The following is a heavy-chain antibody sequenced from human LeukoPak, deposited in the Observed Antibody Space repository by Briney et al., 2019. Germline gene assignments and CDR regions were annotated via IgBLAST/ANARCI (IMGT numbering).Heavy chain of an antibody. CDR2: IYYSGST. CDR3: ARVVGHYYYYGMDV. J-gene: IGHJ6*02. CDR1: GGSISSYY. D-gene: IGHD1-26*01. Sequence: SGTLSLTCTVSGGSISSYYWRWLRQPPGKGLEWIGYIYYSGSTNYNPSLKSRVTISVDTSKKQFSLKLSSVTAADTAVYYCARVVGHYYYYGMDVWGQGTSVTVSS. V-gene: IGHV4-59*01.